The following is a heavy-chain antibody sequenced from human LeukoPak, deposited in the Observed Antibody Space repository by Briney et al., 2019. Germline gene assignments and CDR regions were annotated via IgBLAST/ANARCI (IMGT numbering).Heavy chain of an antibody. Sequence: PGGSLRLSCAASGLTFSSYEMNWVRQAPGEGLEWLSQISTSGSIYYADSVEGRFTISRDNTKDSLYLQMNSLGVEDTAVYYCARRFDLWGQGTMVTVSS. CDR3: ARRFDL. CDR2: ISTSGSI. CDR1: GLTFSSYE. J-gene: IGHJ3*01. V-gene: IGHV3-48*03.